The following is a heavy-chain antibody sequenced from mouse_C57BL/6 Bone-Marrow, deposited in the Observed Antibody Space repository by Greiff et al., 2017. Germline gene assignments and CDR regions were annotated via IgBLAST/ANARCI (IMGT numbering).Heavy chain of an antibody. D-gene: IGHD1-1*01. Sequence: VKLMESGPGLVAPSQSLSITCTVSGFSLTSYVVDWVRQSPGKGLDWLGVIWGVGSTNYNSALKSRLSISKDNSKSQVFLKMNSLQTDDTAMYYCASDYGSRCAYWGQGTLVTVSA. CDR2: IWGVGST. V-gene: IGHV2-6*01. CDR3: ASDYGSRCAY. J-gene: IGHJ3*01. CDR1: GFSLTSYV.